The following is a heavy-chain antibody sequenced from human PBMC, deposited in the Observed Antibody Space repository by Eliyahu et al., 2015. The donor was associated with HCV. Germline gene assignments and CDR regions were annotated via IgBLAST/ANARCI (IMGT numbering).Heavy chain of an antibody. Sequence: EVQLVHSGAEVRKPGESLRISCKGSGYTFSIYWIVWVRQMPGKGLEWMGSIYPADSDTRYSPSFRGQVTISADNSISTAYLQWSSLKASDTAIYYCARQHDYILDNWGQGALVTVSS. V-gene: IGHV5-51*01. J-gene: IGHJ4*02. CDR3: ARQHDYILDN. CDR1: GYTFSIYW. D-gene: IGHD4-11*01. CDR2: IYPADSDT.